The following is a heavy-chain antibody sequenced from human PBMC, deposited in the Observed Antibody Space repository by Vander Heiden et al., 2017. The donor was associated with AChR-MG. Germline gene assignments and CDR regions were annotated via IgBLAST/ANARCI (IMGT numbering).Heavy chain of an antibody. Sequence: EVQLVQSGAEVKKPGESLKISCKGSGHSFTSYWIGWVRQMPGKGLEWMGIIYPGDSDTRYSPSFQGQVTISADKSISTAYLQWSSLKASDTAMYYCARQEFVLGDTAIIRHWGQGTLVTVSS. CDR1: GHSFTSYW. V-gene: IGHV5-51*01. D-gene: IGHD5-18*01. CDR2: IYPGDSDT. CDR3: ARQEFVLGDTAIIRH. J-gene: IGHJ4*02.